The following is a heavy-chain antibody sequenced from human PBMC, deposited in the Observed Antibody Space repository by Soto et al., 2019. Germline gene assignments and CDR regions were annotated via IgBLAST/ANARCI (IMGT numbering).Heavy chain of an antibody. CDR3: ARDGSPVVTGDWFDP. J-gene: IGHJ5*02. D-gene: IGHD2-15*01. CDR2: ISAYNGNT. V-gene: IGHV1-18*01. Sequence: ASVKVSCKASGYTFTSYGISWVRQAPGQGLEWMGWISAYNGNTNYAQKLQGRVTMTTDTSTSTAYMELRSLRSDDTAVYYCARDGSPVVTGDWFDPWGQGTLVTVSS. CDR1: GYTFTSYG.